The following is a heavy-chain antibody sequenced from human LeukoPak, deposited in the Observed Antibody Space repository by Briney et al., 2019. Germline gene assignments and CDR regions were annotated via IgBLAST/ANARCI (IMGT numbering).Heavy chain of an antibody. CDR1: GFTFSSYW. V-gene: IGHV3-74*01. CDR2: IDSDGSET. D-gene: IGHD3-16*02. CDR3: ARVDVWGSFRSHY. J-gene: IGHJ4*02. Sequence: GGSLRLSCAASGFTFSSYWMHWARQAPGKGLMWVSRIDSDGSETSYAESVKGRFTISRDNAKNTLYLQMNSLRVEDTAVYYCARVDVWGSFRSHYWGQGTLVTVSS.